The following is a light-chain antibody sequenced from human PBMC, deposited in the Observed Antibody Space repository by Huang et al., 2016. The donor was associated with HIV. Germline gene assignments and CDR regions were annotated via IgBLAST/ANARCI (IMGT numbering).Light chain of an antibody. V-gene: IGKV3-20*01. CDR3: LQYDRSPLT. CDR2: GAS. Sequence: EIVLTQSPGTLSLSPGETATFSCRASQRLRDTYIAWYQQRPGQAPRLLIYGASSRATGIPDRFSGSGSGTDFTLTINRLEPQDFAVYFCLQYDRSPLTFGGGTKVEL. J-gene: IGKJ4*01. CDR1: QRLRDTY.